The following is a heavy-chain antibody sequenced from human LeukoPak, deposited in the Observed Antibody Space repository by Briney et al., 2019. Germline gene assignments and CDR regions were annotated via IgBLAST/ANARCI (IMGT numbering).Heavy chain of an antibody. D-gene: IGHD3-3*01. CDR1: GGSISSHY. CDR2: IYYSGST. Sequence: SETLSLTCTVSGGSISSHYWSWIRQPPGKGLEWIGYIYYSGSTNYNPSLKSRVTISADTSKNQFSLKLSSVTAADTAVYYCARVDYDFWSGYYTGHYYMDVWGKGTTVTVPS. J-gene: IGHJ6*03. CDR3: ARVDYDFWSGYYTGHYYMDV. V-gene: IGHV4-59*11.